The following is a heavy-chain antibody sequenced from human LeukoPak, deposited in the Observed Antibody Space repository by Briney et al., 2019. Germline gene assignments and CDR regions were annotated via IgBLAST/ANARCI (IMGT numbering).Heavy chain of an antibody. CDR3: ARSPAGVWYFVL. CDR2: IYYSGST. Sequence: SETLTLTCTVSGGSISSSSYYWGWIRQPPGKGLEWIGSIYYSGSTYYNPSLKSRVTISVDTSKNQFSLELSSVTAADTAVYYCARSPAGVWYFVLSGRSTLVTVSS. V-gene: IGHV4-39*01. J-gene: IGHJ2*01. CDR1: GGSISSSSYY. D-gene: IGHD3-10*01.